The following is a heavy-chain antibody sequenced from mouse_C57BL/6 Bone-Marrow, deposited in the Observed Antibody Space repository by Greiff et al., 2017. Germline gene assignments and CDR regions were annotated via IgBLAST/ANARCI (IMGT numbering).Heavy chain of an antibody. CDR2: IHPNSGST. J-gene: IGHJ2*01. Sequence: QVQQQQPGAELVKPGASVKLSCKASGYTFTSYWMHWVKQRPGQGLEWIGMIHPNSGSTNYNEKFKSKATLTVDKSSSTAYMQLSSLTSEDSAVYYCARWGTTVVATRYYFDYWGQGTTLTVSS. CDR1: GYTFTSYW. D-gene: IGHD1-1*01. CDR3: ARWGTTVVATRYYFDY. V-gene: IGHV1-64*01.